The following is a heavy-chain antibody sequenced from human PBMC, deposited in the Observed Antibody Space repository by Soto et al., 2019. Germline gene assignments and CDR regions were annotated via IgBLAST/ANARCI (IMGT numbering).Heavy chain of an antibody. V-gene: IGHV3-30-3*01. CDR2: ISYDGSNK. CDR1: GFTFSSYA. J-gene: IGHJ4*02. CDR3: ARAKVVGAFDY. Sequence: QVQLVESGGGVVQPGRSLRLSCAASGFTFSSYAMHWVRQAPGKGLERVAVISYDGSNKYYADSVKGRFTISRDNSKNTLYLQMNSLRAEDTAVYYCARAKVVGAFDYWGQGTLVTVSS. D-gene: IGHD1-26*01.